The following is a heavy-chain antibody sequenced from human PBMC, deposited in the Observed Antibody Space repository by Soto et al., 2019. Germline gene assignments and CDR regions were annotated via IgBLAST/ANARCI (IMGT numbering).Heavy chain of an antibody. V-gene: IGHV3-33*01. Sequence: GGSLRLSCAASGFTFSSYGMHWVRQAPGKGLEWVAVIWYDGSNKYYADSVKGRFTISRDNSKNTLYLQMNSLRAEDTAVYYCERDGSSGYYYSDFDYWGQGTLVTVSS. CDR2: IWYDGSNK. D-gene: IGHD3-22*01. J-gene: IGHJ4*02. CDR3: ERDGSSGYYYSDFDY. CDR1: GFTFSSYG.